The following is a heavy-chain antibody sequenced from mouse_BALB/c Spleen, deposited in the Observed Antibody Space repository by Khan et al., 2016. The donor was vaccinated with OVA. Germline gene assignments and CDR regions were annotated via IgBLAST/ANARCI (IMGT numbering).Heavy chain of an antibody. J-gene: IGHJ2*01. CDR3: AISKNLVGY. V-gene: IGHV2-9*02. CDR1: GYSLTRYG. CDR2: IRAGEIK. Sequence: QVQLQESGPGLVTPSQSLSITCTVSGYSLTRYGVHWVRQPPGKGLAWLALIRAGEIKNYNWGLISRLSISIDNSKRLVFLLMNGQHADDSALYYCAISKNLVGYWGQGTTLTVSS.